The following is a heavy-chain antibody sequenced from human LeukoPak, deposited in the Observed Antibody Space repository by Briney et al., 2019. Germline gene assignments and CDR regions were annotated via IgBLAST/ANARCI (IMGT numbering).Heavy chain of an antibody. CDR3: ARDDGDYVFDY. V-gene: IGHV4-59*01. Sequence: SETLSLTCTVSGGSISSYYWSWIRQPPGKGLEWIGYIYYSGSTNYNPSLKSRVTISVDTSKNQFSLKLSSVTAADTAVYYCARDDGDYVFDYWGQGTLVTVSS. CDR2: IYYSGST. D-gene: IGHD4-17*01. CDR1: GGSISSYY. J-gene: IGHJ4*02.